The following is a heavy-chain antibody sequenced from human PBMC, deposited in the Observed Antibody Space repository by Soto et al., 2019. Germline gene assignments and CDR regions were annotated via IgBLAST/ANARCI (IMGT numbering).Heavy chain of an antibody. CDR1: GFTFSSYG. CDR2: ISYDGSNK. V-gene: IGHV3-30*18. Sequence: QVQLVESGGGVVQPGRSLRLSCAASGFTFSSYGMHWVRQALGKGLEWVAVISYDGSNKYYADSVKGRFTISRDNSKNTLYLQMNSLRAEDTAVYYCAKGSGATNYWGQGTLVTVSS. CDR3: AKGSGATNY. J-gene: IGHJ4*02. D-gene: IGHD3-3*01.